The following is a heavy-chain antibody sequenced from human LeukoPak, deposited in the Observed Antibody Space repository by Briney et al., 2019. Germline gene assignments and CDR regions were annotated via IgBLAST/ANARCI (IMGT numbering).Heavy chain of an antibody. CDR1: GFPFISYW. V-gene: IGHV3-7*01. J-gene: IGHJ6*02. D-gene: IGHD3-10*01. CDR3: ARGTSYYPEYYYYGMDV. CDR2: IKQDGSEK. Sequence: LPGGSLRLSCAASGFPFISYWMSWVRQAPAKGLEWVANIKQDGSEKYYVDCVKGRFTISRDNAKNSLYLQMNSLRAEDTAVYYCARGTSYYPEYYYYGMDVWGQGTTVTVSS.